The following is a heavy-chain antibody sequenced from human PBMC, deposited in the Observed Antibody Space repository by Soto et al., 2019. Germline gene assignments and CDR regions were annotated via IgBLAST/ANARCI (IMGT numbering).Heavy chain of an antibody. Sequence: EVQLVESGGGLVQPGGSLRLSCTASGFDVTNKYISWVRQAPGKGLEWVSVIYSGGSTYYADSVKGRFTMSRHDSKNTLYLQMNSPRNEDTAVYYCARDRVSSGWYTGFEYWGQGTLVTVSS. CDR3: ARDRVSSGWYTGFEY. CDR1: GFDVTNKY. J-gene: IGHJ4*02. CDR2: IYSGGST. V-gene: IGHV3-53*04. D-gene: IGHD6-19*01.